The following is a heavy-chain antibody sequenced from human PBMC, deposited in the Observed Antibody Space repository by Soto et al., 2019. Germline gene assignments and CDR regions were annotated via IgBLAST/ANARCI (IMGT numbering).Heavy chain of an antibody. CDR2: IYYSGDT. CDR3: ARLAYSSRGGQFFDY. J-gene: IGHJ4*02. V-gene: IGHV4-31*03. CDR1: GGSISSGGYP. D-gene: IGHD6-13*01. Sequence: SETLSPTCNVPGGSISSGGYPWSWIRQHPGKGLEWIAYIYYSGDTYYNPSLKSRVVISVHTSKKQFSLNLSSATAADTAVYYCARLAYSSRGGQFFDYWGQGVLVTVSS.